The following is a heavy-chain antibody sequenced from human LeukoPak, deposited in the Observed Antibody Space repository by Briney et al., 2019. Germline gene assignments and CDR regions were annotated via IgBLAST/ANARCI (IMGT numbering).Heavy chain of an antibody. CDR2: ISSSGLSA. D-gene: IGHD4-17*01. CDR1: GFTLSNYE. Sequence: GGSLRLSCAASGFTLSNYEMNWVRQAPGKGLEWVSYISSSGLSAYYADSVKGRFTTSRDNAKNSLYLQMNSLRAEDTAVYYCARETTVTPDAPDIWGQGTMVTVSS. J-gene: IGHJ3*02. V-gene: IGHV3-48*03. CDR3: ARETTVTPDAPDI.